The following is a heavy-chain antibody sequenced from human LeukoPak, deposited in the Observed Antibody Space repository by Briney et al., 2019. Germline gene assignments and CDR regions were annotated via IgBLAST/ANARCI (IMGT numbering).Heavy chain of an antibody. CDR1: GFSFSTYA. Sequence: PGTSLRLSCVASGFSFSTYAMHWVRQAPGKGLEWVAIISYEGSSTYYADSVKGRFTISRDNSNNTLYLQMNSLRVDDTAVYYCARVRGGNWGRGTLVTVSS. CDR3: ARVRGGN. J-gene: IGHJ1*01. V-gene: IGHV3-30-3*01. D-gene: IGHD2/OR15-2a*01. CDR2: ISYEGSST.